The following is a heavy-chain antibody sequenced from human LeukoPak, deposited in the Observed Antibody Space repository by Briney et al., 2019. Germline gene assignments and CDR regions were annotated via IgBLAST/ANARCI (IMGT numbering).Heavy chain of an antibody. J-gene: IGHJ3*02. V-gene: IGHV4-39*01. Sequence: SETLSLTCTVSGGSISSSSYYWGWIRQPPGKGLERIGSIYYSGSTYYNPSLKSRVTISVDTSKNQFSLKLSSVTAADTAVYYCARSDIVVVPAAIPPPAFDIWGQGTMVTVSS. CDR3: ARSDIVVVPAAIPPPAFDI. D-gene: IGHD2-2*02. CDR1: GGSISSSSYY. CDR2: IYYSGST.